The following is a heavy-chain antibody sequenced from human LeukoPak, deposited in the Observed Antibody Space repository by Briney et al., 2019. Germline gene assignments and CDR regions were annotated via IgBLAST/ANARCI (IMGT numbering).Heavy chain of an antibody. CDR1: GYTFTSYY. CDR3: ARDNSVGDVAWWFDP. J-gene: IGHJ5*02. D-gene: IGHD1-26*01. V-gene: IGHV1-46*01. CDR2: INPSAGST. Sequence: ASVKVSCKASGYTFTSYYICWVRQAPGQGLEWMGIINPSAGSTTYAQKFQGRVTMTRDTSTSTVYMELSSLRSEDTAVYYCARDNSVGDVAWWFDPWGQGTLVTVSS.